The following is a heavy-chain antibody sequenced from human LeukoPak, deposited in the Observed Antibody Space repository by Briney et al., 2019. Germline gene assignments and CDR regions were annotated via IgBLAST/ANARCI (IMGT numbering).Heavy chain of an antibody. CDR2: IYDSEST. CDR3: ARQTYYYDSSGYPIDY. Sequence: SETLSLTCTVSGGSISSYYWSWIRQPPGKGLEWIGYIYDSESTNYNPSLKSRVTILIDTSKDQFSLKLSSVTAADTAVYYCARQTYYYDSSGYPIDYWGQGTLVTVSS. CDR1: GGSISSYY. D-gene: IGHD3-22*01. V-gene: IGHV4-59*01. J-gene: IGHJ4*02.